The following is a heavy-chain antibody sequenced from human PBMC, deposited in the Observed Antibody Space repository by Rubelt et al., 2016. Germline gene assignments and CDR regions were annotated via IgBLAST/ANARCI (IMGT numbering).Heavy chain of an antibody. CDR3: ATYDCWSGYPPMDV. V-gene: IGHV4-34*01. CDR2: INHSGST. J-gene: IGHJ6*02. Sequence: QVQLQQWGAGLLKPSETLSLTCAVYGGSFSGYYWSWIRQPPGKGLEWIGEINHSGSTNYNPSFMIRVTISGDTSKNQFSLKLSFVTAADTAVYYCATYDCWSGYPPMDVWGQGTTVTVSS. D-gene: IGHD3-3*01. CDR1: GGSFSGYY.